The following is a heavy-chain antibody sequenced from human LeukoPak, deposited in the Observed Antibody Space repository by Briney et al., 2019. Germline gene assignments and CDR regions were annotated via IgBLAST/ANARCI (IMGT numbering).Heavy chain of an antibody. V-gene: IGHV1-24*01. CDR1: GYTLSELS. CDR2: FDPEDYET. Sequence: ASVKVSCKVSGYTLSELSVHWVRQAPGKGLEWMGGFDPEDYETIYAEKFQDRVTMTGDTSTDTAYMDLSSLRSEDTAVYYCATGEYDYVWGSYRLGDYWGQGTLVTVSS. D-gene: IGHD3-16*02. J-gene: IGHJ4*02. CDR3: ATGEYDYVWGSYRLGDY.